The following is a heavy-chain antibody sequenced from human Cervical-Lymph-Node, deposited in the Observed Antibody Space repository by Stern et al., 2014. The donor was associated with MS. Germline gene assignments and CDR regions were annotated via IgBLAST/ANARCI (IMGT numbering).Heavy chain of an antibody. V-gene: IGHV5-51*01. Sequence: EVQLVQSGAEVKKPGESLKISCKGSGYSFTSHWIGWVRQMPGKGLEWMGMIYPGDSDTRYSPSFQGPVTISADKSIRTAYLQWSSLKASDTAIYYCARHQTDYKGRDYYYYGMDVWGQGTTVTVSS. D-gene: IGHD4-11*01. CDR1: GYSFTSHW. CDR3: ARHQTDYKGRDYYYYGMDV. J-gene: IGHJ6*02. CDR2: IYPGDSDT.